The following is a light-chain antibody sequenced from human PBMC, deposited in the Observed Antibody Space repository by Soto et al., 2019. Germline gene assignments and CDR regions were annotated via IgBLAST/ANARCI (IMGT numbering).Light chain of an antibody. CDR1: QSVKTF. CDR2: DAS. Sequence: IVLAHSPATLSWSPVERATLYFSCSQSVKTFLVWYQQRPGQPPRLLIYDASKRATGIPARFSGSESGTDFTLTISRLEPEDFAVYYCQQYGSSGTYGQGTKVDIK. CDR3: QQYGSSGT. J-gene: IGKJ1*01. V-gene: IGKV3-11*01.